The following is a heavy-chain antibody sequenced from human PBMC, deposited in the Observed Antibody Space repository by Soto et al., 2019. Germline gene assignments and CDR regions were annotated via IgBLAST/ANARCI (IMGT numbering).Heavy chain of an antibody. CDR2: MNPNSGNT. CDR1: GYTFTSYD. D-gene: IGHD3-16*02. Sequence: ASVKVSCKASGYTFTSYDINWVRQATGQGLEWMGWMNPNSGNTGYAQKFQGRVTMTRNTSISTAYMELSSLRSEDTAVYYCARGKYYDYVWGSYRRAFDIWGQGTTVTVSS. V-gene: IGHV1-8*01. CDR3: ARGKYYDYVWGSYRRAFDI. J-gene: IGHJ3*02.